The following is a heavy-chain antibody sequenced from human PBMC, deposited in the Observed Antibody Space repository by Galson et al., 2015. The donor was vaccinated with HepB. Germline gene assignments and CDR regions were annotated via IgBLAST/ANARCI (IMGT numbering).Heavy chain of an antibody. V-gene: IGHV3-30*18. Sequence: QTPAKGLEWVAIVSHDGYDKFYPDSVKGRFTISRDNSNNTVFLYMNNLRPEDTAVYYCAKERSSISGVILVADSGMDVWGQGTTVTVSS. D-gene: IGHD3-3*01. CDR3: AKERSSISGVILVADSGMDV. CDR2: VSHDGYDK. J-gene: IGHJ6*02.